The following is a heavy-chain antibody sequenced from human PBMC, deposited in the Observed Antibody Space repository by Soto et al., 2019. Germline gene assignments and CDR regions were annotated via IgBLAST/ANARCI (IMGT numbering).Heavy chain of an antibody. CDR1: GFTFSNSD. D-gene: IGHD2-2*01. CDR3: ARALRPDIVVVPAVIGSYYFDF. CDR2: ISSSSSYI. Sequence: PGGSLRLSCAASGFTFSNSDMNWVRQAPGKGLEWVSSISSSSSYIYYADSVKGRFTISRDNAKNSLYLQMNSLRAEDTAVYYCARALRPDIVVVPAVIGSYYFDFWGTGPLVTLSS. J-gene: IGHJ4*02. V-gene: IGHV3-21*01.